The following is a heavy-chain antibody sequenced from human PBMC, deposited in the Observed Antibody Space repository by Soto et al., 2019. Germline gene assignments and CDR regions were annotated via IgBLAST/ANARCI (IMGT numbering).Heavy chain of an antibody. V-gene: IGHV4-59*01. J-gene: IGHJ4*02. D-gene: IGHD4-17*01. CDR2: IYYSGST. CDR3: ARAPYGDLDY. CDR1: GGSISSYY. Sequence: SETLSLTCTVSGGSISSYYWSWIRQPPGKGLEWIGYIYYSGSTNYNPSLKSRVTISVDTSKNQFSLKLSSVTAADTAVYYCARAPYGDLDYWGQGTLVTVSS.